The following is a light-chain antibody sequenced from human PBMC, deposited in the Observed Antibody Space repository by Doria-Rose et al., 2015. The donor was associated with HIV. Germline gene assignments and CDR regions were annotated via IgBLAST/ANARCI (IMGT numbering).Light chain of an antibody. V-gene: IGKV4-1*01. J-gene: IGKJ3*01. CDR3: QQYYDTPS. CDR1: QSLLYTSKNY. CDR2: WVS. Sequence: TQSPESLGMSLGERATLNCKSNQSLLYTSKNYLAWYQQKPGQPPKLLIYWVSTRQSGVPARFSGSGSGTDFTLTISSLEAEDVAVYHCQQYYDTPSFGPGTTVDIK.